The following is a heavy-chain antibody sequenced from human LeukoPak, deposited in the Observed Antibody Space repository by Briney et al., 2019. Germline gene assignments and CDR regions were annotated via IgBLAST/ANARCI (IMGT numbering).Heavy chain of an antibody. J-gene: IGHJ3*02. Sequence: GGSLRLSCAASGFSFRNSAMSWVRQAPGKGLEWVSASGSGGSTYYADSVKGRFTISRGSSRNTLFLQMNSLRAEDTAIYYCAKIGGYCISSSCYGWAFDIWGLGTMVSVSS. V-gene: IGHV3-23*01. CDR1: GFSFRNSA. D-gene: IGHD2-2*01. CDR3: AKIGGYCISSSCYGWAFDI. CDR2: SGSGGST.